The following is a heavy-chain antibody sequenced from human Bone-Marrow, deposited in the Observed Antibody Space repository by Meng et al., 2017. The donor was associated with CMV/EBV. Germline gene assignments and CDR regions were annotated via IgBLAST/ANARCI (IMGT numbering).Heavy chain of an antibody. CDR3: ARSVTAMDRGGKGAIFYYYGMDV. CDR1: GWSFSGYY. Sequence: SETLTLTCAVYGWSFSGYYWSWIRQPPGKGLEWIGEINHSGSTNYNPSLKSRVSISVDTSKNQFSLKMSSVTAADTAVYYCARSVTAMDRGGKGAIFYYYGMDVWGQGTTVTVSS. CDR2: INHSGST. D-gene: IGHD3-10*01. J-gene: IGHJ6*02. V-gene: IGHV4-34*01.